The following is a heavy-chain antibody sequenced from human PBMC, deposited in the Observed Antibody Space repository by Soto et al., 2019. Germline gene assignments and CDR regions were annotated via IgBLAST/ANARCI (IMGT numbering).Heavy chain of an antibody. Sequence: SETLSLTCAVYGGSFSGYYWSWIRRPPGKWLEWIGEINHSGSTNYNPSLKSRVTISVDTSKNQFSLKLSSVTAADTAVYYCARGPNSICGHFDYWGAGXLVTVYS. V-gene: IGHV4-34*01. J-gene: IGHJ4*02. CDR1: GGSFSGYY. CDR3: ARGPNSICGHFDY. CDR2: INHSGST. D-gene: IGHD2-21*01.